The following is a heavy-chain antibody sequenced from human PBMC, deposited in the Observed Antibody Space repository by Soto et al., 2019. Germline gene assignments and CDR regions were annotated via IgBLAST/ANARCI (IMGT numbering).Heavy chain of an antibody. V-gene: IGHV1-18*01. Sequence: QVQLVQSGAEVKKPGASVKVSCKASGYTFTSYGISWVRQAPGQGLEWMGWISAYNGNTNYAQKLQGRVTMTTDTSTSTAYMELRSLRSDDTAVYYCARDRRYYGSGSPSYYYGMDVWGQGTTVTVSS. CDR3: ARDRRYYGSGSPSYYYGMDV. CDR2: ISAYNGNT. CDR1: GYTFTSYG. J-gene: IGHJ6*02. D-gene: IGHD3-10*01.